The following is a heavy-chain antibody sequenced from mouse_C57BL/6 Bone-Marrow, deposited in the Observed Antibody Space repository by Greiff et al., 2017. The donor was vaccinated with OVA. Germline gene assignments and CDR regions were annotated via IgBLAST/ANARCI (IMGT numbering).Heavy chain of an antibody. CDR3: AKPSYYSNYGYAMDY. J-gene: IGHJ4*01. CDR1: GFTFSDYG. CDR2: ISSGSSTI. Sequence: EVKLQESGGGLVKPGGSLKLSCAASGFTFSDYGMHWVRQAPEKGLEWVAYISSGSSTIYYADTVKGRFTISRDNAKNTLFLQMTSLRSEDTAMYYCAKPSYYSNYGYAMDYWGQGTSVTVSS. D-gene: IGHD2-5*01. V-gene: IGHV5-17*01.